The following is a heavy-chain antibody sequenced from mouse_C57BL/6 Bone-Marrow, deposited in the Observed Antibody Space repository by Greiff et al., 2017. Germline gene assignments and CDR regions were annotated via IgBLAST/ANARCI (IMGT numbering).Heavy chain of an antibody. CDR1: GYAFSSYW. J-gene: IGHJ3*01. CDR3: ARSYYGSIPFAY. Sequence: QVQLKESGAELVKPGASVKISCKASGYAFSSYWMNWVKQRPGKGLEWIGQIYPGDGDTNYNGKFTGKATLTADKSSSTAYMQLSSLSSEDSAVYFWARSYYGSIPFAYWGQGTLVTGSA. V-gene: IGHV1-80*01. D-gene: IGHD1-1*01. CDR2: IYPGDGDT.